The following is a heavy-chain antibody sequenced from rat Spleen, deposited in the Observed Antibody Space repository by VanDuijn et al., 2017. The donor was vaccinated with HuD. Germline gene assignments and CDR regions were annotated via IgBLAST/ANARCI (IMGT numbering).Heavy chain of an antibody. CDR3: ARRHYGYTDYFDY. V-gene: IGHV5-29*01. CDR1: GFTFGNYG. CDR2: ITYDGSST. D-gene: IGHD1-9*01. J-gene: IGHJ2*01. Sequence: EVQLVESGGGLVQPGRSLKLSCAASGFTFGNYGMAWVRQAPTKGLEWVATITYDGSSTYYRDSVKGRFTISRDNAKSTLYLQMDSLRSEDTATYYCARRHYGYTDYFDYWGQGVMVTVSS.